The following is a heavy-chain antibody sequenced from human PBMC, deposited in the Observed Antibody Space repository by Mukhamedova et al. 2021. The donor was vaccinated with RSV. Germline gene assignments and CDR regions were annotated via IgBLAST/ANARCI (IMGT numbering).Heavy chain of an antibody. CDR2: INARNGNT. D-gene: IGHD3-10*01. CDR3: ARWNYYGSGCQPLD. J-gene: IGHJ4*02. Sequence: GWINARNGNTKYSQTFQGRVTLTRATPASTAYMELSSLRSEDTAVYYCARWNYYGSGCQPLDWGQGTLVTVSS. V-gene: IGHV1-3*01.